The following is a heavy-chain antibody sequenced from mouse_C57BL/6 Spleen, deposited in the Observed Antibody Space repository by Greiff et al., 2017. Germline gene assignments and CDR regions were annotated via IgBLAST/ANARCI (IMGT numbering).Heavy chain of an antibody. D-gene: IGHD1-1*01. J-gene: IGHJ2*01. CDR3: ARSGYYGSSSGCDY. CDR2: IDPSDSYT. CDR1: GYTFTSYW. Sequence: QVQLQQPGAELVMPGASVKLSCKASGYTFTSYWMHWVKQRPGQGLEWIGEIDPSDSYTNYNQKFKGKSTLTVDKSSSTAYMQLSSLTSEDSAVYYCARSGYYGSSSGCDYWGQGTTLTVSS. V-gene: IGHV1-69*01.